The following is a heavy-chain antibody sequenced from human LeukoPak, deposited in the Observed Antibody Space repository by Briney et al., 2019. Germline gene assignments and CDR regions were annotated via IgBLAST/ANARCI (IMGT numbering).Heavy chain of an antibody. CDR1: GFTFSSYA. CDR2: ISYDGSNK. D-gene: IGHD3-10*01. V-gene: IGHV3-30-3*01. J-gene: IGHJ4*02. Sequence: GGSLRLSCAASGFTFSSYAMHWVRQAPGKGLEWVAVISYDGSNKYYADSVKGQFTISRDNSKNTLYLQMNSLRAEDTAVYYCARTPYYYGSGSSVFDYWGQGTLVTVSS. CDR3: ARTPYYYGSGSSVFDY.